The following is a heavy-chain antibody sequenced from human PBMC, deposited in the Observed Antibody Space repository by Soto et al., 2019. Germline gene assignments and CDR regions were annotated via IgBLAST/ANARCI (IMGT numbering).Heavy chain of an antibody. CDR1: GFTFSSYA. V-gene: IGHV3-23*01. D-gene: IGHD3-22*01. CDR2: ISGSGGST. J-gene: IGHJ4*02. CDR3: AKDSLNVSGYYSLLDY. Sequence: GGSLRLSCAASGFTFSSYAMSWVRQAPGKGLEWVSAISGSGGSTYYADSVKGRFTISRDNSKNTLYLQMNSLRAEDTAVYYCAKDSLNVSGYYSLLDYWGQGTLVTVSS.